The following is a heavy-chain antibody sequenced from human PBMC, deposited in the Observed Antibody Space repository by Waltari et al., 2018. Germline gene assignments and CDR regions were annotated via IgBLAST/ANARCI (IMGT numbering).Heavy chain of an antibody. CDR3: ARARSPRYNWTGASRAFDI. CDR2: IIPIFGTA. CDR1: GGTFSSYA. V-gene: IGHV1-69*01. J-gene: IGHJ3*02. D-gene: IGHD1-20*01. Sequence: QVQLVQSGAEVKKPGSSVKVSCKASGGTFSSYAISWVRQAPGQGLEWMGGIIPIFGTANDAQKFQGRVTITADESTSTAYMELSSLRSEDTAVYYCARARSPRYNWTGASRAFDIWGQGTMVTVSS.